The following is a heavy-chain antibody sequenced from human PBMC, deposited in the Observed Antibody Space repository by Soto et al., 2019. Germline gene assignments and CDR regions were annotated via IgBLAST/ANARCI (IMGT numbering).Heavy chain of an antibody. CDR1: GGSFRSYY. D-gene: IGHD3-16*01. Sequence: SETLSVTWTVCGGSFRSYYWSWIRQHPGKGLEWIGYIYYSGSTYYNPSLKSRVTISVDTSKNQFSLKLSSVTAADTAVYYCARNIGPPGGGRWFHPWAQEPL. CDR3: ARNIGPPGGGRWFHP. J-gene: IGHJ5*02. CDR2: IYYSGST. V-gene: IGHV4-59*06.